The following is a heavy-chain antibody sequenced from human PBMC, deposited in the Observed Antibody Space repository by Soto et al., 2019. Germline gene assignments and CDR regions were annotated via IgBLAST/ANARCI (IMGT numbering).Heavy chain of an antibody. V-gene: IGHV3-30-3*01. D-gene: IGHD6-19*01. J-gene: IGHJ6*02. CDR2: ISYDGSNK. CDR3: ARVVSSGWPYYYYYGMDV. CDR1: GFTFSSYA. Sequence: LRLSCAASGFTFSSYAMHWVRQAPGKGLERVAVISYDGSNKYYADSVKGRFTISRDNSKNTLYLQMNSLRAEDAAVYYCARVVSSGWPYYYYYGMDVWGQGTTVTVSS.